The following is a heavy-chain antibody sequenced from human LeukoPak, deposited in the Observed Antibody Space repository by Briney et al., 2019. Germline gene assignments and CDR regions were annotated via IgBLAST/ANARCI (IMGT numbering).Heavy chain of an antibody. CDR1: GFTVSSNY. J-gene: IGHJ4*02. Sequence: PGGSLRLSCAASGFTVSSNYMSWVRQAPGKGLEWVSVIYSGGSTYYADSVKGRFTISRDNAKNTLYLQMNSLRAEDTAVYYCARVGTSGSGWADYDYWGQGTLVTVSS. V-gene: IGHV3-53*01. D-gene: IGHD6-19*01. CDR2: IYSGGST. CDR3: ARVGTSGSGWADYDY.